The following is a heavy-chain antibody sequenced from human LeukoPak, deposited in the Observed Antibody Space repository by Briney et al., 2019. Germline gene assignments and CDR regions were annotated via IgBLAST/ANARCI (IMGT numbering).Heavy chain of an antibody. CDR3: ARDRTTDFWSGYYTNYFDY. V-gene: IGHV3-7*01. D-gene: IGHD3-3*01. CDR1: GFTFSGYW. Sequence: HPGGSLRLSCAASGFTFSGYWMNWVRQAPGKGLEWVASIKEDGSEKYYVDSVKGRFTISRDNAKISLYLQMNSLRAEDTAVYYCARDRTTDFWSGYYTNYFDYWGQGALVTVSS. CDR2: IKEDGSEK. J-gene: IGHJ4*02.